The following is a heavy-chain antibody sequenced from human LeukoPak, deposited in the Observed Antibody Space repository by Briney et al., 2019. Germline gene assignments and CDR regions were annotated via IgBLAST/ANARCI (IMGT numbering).Heavy chain of an antibody. V-gene: IGHV3-7*03. Sequence: GGSLRLSCAASGFTFSSYWMSWVRQAPGKGLEWVANIKQDGGEKYYVDSVKGRFTISRDNAKNSLYLQMNSLRAEDTAVYYCARVDYCSKGVCVNFDYWGQGTLITVSS. D-gene: IGHD2-8*01. J-gene: IGHJ4*02. CDR3: ARVDYCSKGVCVNFDY. CDR1: GFTFSSYW. CDR2: IKQDGGEK.